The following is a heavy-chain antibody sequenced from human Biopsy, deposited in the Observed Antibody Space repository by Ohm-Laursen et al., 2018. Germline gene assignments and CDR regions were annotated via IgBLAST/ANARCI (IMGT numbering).Heavy chain of an antibody. CDR2: INPTSGNA. D-gene: IGHD3-9*01. Sequence: ASVKASCKASGYTFAGYYLHWVRQAPGHGLEWMVCINPTSGNANYAQSFQGRLTVTRDTSISTAYMELTSLTSDDTAIYYCARVPAYPSIDGYYGLDLWGQGTTVIVSS. J-gene: IGHJ6*02. V-gene: IGHV1-2*02. CDR3: ARVPAYPSIDGYYGLDL. CDR1: GYTFAGYY.